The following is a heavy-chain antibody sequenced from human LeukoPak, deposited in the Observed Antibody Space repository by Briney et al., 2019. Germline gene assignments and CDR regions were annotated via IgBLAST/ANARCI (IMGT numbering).Heavy chain of an antibody. CDR2: ISYDGSNK. CDR1: GFTFSIYG. CDR3: AKPGIAAASTSPNWFDP. Sequence: RRSLRLSCAASGFTFSIYGMHWVRQVQGKGLEWEAVISYDGSNKYYADSVKGRFTICRDNSKNTLYLQMNSLRAEDTAVYYCAKPGIAAASTSPNWFDPWGQGTLVTVSS. V-gene: IGHV3-30*18. J-gene: IGHJ5*02. D-gene: IGHD6-13*01.